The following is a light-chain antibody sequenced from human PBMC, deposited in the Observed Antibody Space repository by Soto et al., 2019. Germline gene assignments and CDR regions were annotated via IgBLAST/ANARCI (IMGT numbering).Light chain of an antibody. CDR2: GNS. V-gene: IGLV1-40*01. Sequence: QSVLTQPPSVSGAPGQRVTISCXXXXXNIGAGYDVHWYQQLPGTAPKLLIYGNSNRPSGVPDRFSGSKSGTSASLAITGLQVEDEADYYCQSYDSSLSGWVFGGGTKLTVL. CDR1: XXNIGAGYD. J-gene: IGLJ3*02. CDR3: QSYDSSLSGWV.